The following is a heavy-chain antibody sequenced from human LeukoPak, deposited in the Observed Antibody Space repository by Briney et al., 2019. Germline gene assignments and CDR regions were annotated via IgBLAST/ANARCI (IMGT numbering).Heavy chain of an antibody. CDR1: GFTFSTYA. CDR2: ISGSGGST. V-gene: IGHV3-23*01. CDR3: AELGITMIGGV. D-gene: IGHD3-10*02. Sequence: PGGSLRLSCVASGFTFSTYAMSWVRQAPGKGLEWVSTISGSGGSTYYADSVKGRFTISRDNAKNSLYLQMNSLRAEDTAVYYCAELGITMIGGVWGKGTTVTISS. J-gene: IGHJ6*04.